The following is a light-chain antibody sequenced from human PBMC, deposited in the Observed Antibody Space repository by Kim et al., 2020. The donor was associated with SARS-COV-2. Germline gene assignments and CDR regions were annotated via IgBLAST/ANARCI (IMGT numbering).Light chain of an antibody. CDR1: KIRTKH. CDR3: KVWDNSVI. J-gene: IGLJ2*01. CDR2: RDN. V-gene: IGLV3-9*01. Sequence: SYELTQPLSVAVVLGQTASISCGGDKIRTKHVQLYQQKAGQPTMLVIYRDNNRPSGIPEWFSGYNSGNTATLTISVAQVGDEAEYYCKVWDNSVIFGVGTQLTVL.